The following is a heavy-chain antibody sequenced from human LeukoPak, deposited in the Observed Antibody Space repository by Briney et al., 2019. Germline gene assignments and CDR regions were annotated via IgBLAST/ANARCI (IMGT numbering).Heavy chain of an antibody. V-gene: IGHV5-51*03. CDR1: GYSFTSYW. J-gene: IGHJ4*02. CDR3: ARTEDYYDSSDTFDY. Sequence: GGSRQSCCKGSGYSFTSYWIGWVRQMPGKGLEWMGIIYPGDSDTRYSPSFQGQVTISADKSISTAYLQWSSLKASDTAMYYCARTEDYYDSSDTFDYWGQGPITTVSS. D-gene: IGHD3-22*01. CDR2: IYPGDSDT.